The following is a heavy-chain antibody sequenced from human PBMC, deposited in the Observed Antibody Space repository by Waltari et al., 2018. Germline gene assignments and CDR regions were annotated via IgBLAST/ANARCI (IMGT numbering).Heavy chain of an antibody. CDR1: GGTFSSYA. D-gene: IGHD3-22*01. CDR2: IIPIFGTA. CDR3: ARGSNYYDSSGYPGAVWFDP. J-gene: IGHJ5*02. V-gene: IGHV1-69*01. Sequence: QVQLVQSGAEVKKPGSSVKVSCKASGGTFSSYAISWVRQPPGQGLEWMGGIIPIFGTANYAQKFQGRVTITADEATSTAYMELSSLRSEDTAVYYCARGSNYYDSSGYPGAVWFDPWGQGTLVTVSS.